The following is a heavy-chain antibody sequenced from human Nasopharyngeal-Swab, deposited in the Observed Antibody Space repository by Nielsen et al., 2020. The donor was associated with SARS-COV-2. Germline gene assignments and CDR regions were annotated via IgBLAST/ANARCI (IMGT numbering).Heavy chain of an antibody. CDR1: GFPFSNYY. D-gene: IGHD3-10*01. CDR2: IDPDGSAK. J-gene: IGHJ5*02. V-gene: IGHV3-7*04. CDR3: ARDYASGAYASSP. Sequence: GESLKISCEGSGFPFSNYYMRWVRQAPGKGLECVANIDPDGSAKQYVDSVKGRFTISRDNAKNSLFLQMNSLRVDDTAVYFCARDYASGAYASSPWGQGTLVTVSS.